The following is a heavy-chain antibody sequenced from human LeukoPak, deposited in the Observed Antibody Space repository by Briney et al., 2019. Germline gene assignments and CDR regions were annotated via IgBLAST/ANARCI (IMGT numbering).Heavy chain of an antibody. CDR1: GFTFSGSA. D-gene: IGHD3-22*01. Sequence: QPGGSLRLSCAASGFTFSGSAMHWVRQASGKGLEWVGRIRSKANSYATAYAASVKGRFTISRDDSKNTAYLQMNSLETEDTAVYYCTRSPTPDYYDSSGYYYWGQGTLVTVSS. V-gene: IGHV3-73*01. CDR2: IRSKANSYAT. CDR3: TRSPTPDYYDSSGYYY. J-gene: IGHJ4*02.